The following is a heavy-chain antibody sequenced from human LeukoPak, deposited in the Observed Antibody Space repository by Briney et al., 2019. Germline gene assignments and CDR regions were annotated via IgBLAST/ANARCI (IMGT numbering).Heavy chain of an antibody. J-gene: IGHJ5*02. CDR1: GGSFSGYY. Sequence: SETLSLTCVVYGGSFSGYYWSWIRQPPGKGLEWIGEINHSGSTNYNPSLKSRVTISVDTSKSQFSLKLSSVTAADTAVYYCARHGYSYGYGWFDPWGQGTLVTVSS. D-gene: IGHD5-18*01. CDR2: INHSGST. CDR3: ARHGYSYGYGWFDP. V-gene: IGHV4-34*01.